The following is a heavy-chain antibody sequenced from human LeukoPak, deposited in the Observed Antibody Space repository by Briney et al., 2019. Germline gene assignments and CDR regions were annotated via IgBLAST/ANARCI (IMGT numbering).Heavy chain of an antibody. CDR2: ISSSGSTI. Sequence: GGSLRLSCAASGFTFSSYEMNWVRQAQGKGLEGVSYISSSGSTIYYADSVKGRFTISRDNAKNSLYLQMNSLRAEDTAVYYCARDTGYSSGWYAYWGQGTLVTVSS. CDR3: ARDTGYSSGWYAY. D-gene: IGHD6-19*01. J-gene: IGHJ4*02. CDR1: GFTFSSYE. V-gene: IGHV3-48*03.